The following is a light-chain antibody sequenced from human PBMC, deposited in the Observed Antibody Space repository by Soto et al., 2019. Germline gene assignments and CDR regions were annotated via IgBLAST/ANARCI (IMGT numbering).Light chain of an antibody. CDR3: QQYGSSST. Sequence: EIVLTQSPGTLSLSPGERATLSCRASQSVSSSYLAWYQQKPDQAPRLLIYGASSRATGIPDRFSGSGSGTDFTLTISRLEPEDFAVYYCQQYGSSSTFGPGTKVDIK. CDR1: QSVSSSY. V-gene: IGKV3-20*01. J-gene: IGKJ3*01. CDR2: GAS.